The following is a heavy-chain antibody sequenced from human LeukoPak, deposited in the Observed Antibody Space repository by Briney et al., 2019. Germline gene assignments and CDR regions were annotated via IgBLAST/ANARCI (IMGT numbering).Heavy chain of an antibody. CDR2: INTNTGNP. D-gene: IGHD6-13*01. Sequence: ASVKVSCKASGYTFTSYAMNWVRQAPGQGLEWMGWINTNTGNPTYAQGFTGRFVFSLDTSVSTAYLQWSSLKASDTAMYYCARQTWGIAIPSVGWFDPWGQGTLVTVSS. V-gene: IGHV7-4-1*02. CDR1: GYTFTSYA. CDR3: ARQTWGIAIPSVGWFDP. J-gene: IGHJ5*02.